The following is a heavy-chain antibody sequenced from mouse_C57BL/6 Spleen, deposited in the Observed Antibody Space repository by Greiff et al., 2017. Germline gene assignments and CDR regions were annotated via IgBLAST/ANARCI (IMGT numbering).Heavy chain of an antibody. V-gene: IGHV1-80*01. Sequence: QVQLKQSGAELVKPGASVKISCKASGYAFSSYWMNWVKQRPGKGLEWFGQIYPGDGATNYNGKFKGKATLTADKSSSTAYMQLSSLTSEDSAVYFCARKEPGTFDYWGQGTTLTVSA. D-gene: IGHD4-1*01. CDR1: GYAFSSYW. CDR3: ARKEPGTFDY. J-gene: IGHJ2*01. CDR2: IYPGDGAT.